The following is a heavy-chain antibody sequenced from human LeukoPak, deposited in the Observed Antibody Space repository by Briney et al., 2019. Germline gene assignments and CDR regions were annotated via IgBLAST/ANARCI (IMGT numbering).Heavy chain of an antibody. J-gene: IGHJ4*02. CDR3: AREGGNWGEGYFDY. V-gene: IGHV3-11*01. Sequence: GGSLRLSCAASEFTFSDYYMSWIRQVPGKGLEWVSYISGSSSTMHYANSVKGRFTISRDNAKNLLYLQMNSLRAEDTAVYYCAREGGNWGEGYFDYWGQGTLVTVSS. D-gene: IGHD7-27*01. CDR2: ISGSSSTM. CDR1: EFTFSDYY.